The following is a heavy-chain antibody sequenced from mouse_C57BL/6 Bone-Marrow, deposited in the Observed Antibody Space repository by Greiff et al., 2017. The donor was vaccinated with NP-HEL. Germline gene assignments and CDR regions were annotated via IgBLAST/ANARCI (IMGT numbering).Heavy chain of an antibody. CDR2: IDPSDSYT. J-gene: IGHJ2*01. V-gene: IGHV1-69*01. D-gene: IGHD1-1*01. CDR3: ARGATVVPTLYYFDY. CDR1: GYTFTSYW. Sequence: VQLQQPGAELVMPGASVKLSCKASGYTFTSYWMHWVKQRPGQGIEWIGEIDPSDSYTNYNQKFKGKSTLTVDKSSSTAYMQLSSLTSEDSAVYYCARGATVVPTLYYFDYWGQGTTLTVSS.